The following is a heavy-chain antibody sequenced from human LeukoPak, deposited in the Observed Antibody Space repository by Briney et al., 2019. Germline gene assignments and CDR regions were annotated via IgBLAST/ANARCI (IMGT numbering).Heavy chain of an antibody. V-gene: IGHV1-2*02. J-gene: IGHJ4*02. Sequence: ASVKVSCKASGYTFTGYYMHWVRQAPGQGLEWMGWINPNSGGTNYAQKFQGRVTMTTDTSTSTAYMELRSLRSDDTAVYYCARVDSSGWNKVWGQGTLVTVSS. CDR2: INPNSGGT. CDR1: GYTFTGYY. D-gene: IGHD6-19*01. CDR3: ARVDSSGWNKV.